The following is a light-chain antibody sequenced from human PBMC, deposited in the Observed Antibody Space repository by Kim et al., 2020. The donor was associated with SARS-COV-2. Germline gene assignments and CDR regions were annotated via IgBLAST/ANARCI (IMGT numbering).Light chain of an antibody. CDR1: NIGGHS. CDR2: YDS. CDR3: QVWDTDTDDYV. V-gene: IGLV3-21*01. Sequence: SYELTQPPSVSVAPGQTARITCGGNNIGGHSVHWYQQKPGQAPVLVIYYDSDRPSGIPERFSGSKAATTATLTISRVEAGDEADYYCQVWDTDTDDYVLG. J-gene: IGLJ1*01.